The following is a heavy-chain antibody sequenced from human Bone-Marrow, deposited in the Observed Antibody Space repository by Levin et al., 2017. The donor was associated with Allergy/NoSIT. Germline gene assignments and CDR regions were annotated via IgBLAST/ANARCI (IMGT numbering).Heavy chain of an antibody. CDR2: IYSDGNT. V-gene: IGHV3-53*01. D-gene: IGHD5-12*01. J-gene: IGHJ4*02. CDR3: AREYHGYALY. Sequence: GESLKISCAASGITVSTSYMAWVRQDPGKGLEWVSIIYSDGNTYHADSVKGRFTIPRDNSKNTLYLQMNSLRAEDTAVYYCAREYHGYALYWGQGTLVTVSS. CDR1: GITVSTSY.